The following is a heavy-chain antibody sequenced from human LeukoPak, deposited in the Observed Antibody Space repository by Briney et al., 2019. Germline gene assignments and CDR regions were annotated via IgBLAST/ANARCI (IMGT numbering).Heavy chain of an antibody. V-gene: IGHV3-21*01. D-gene: IGHD2-21*02. Sequence: GGSLRLSCAASGFTLSRYSMNWVRQALGKGLEWVSSISSGSSYIYYAGSVKGRFTISRDNAKNSLYLQMNSLRAEDTAVYYCARDAYCGGDCYPDYWGQGTLVTVSS. J-gene: IGHJ4*02. CDR2: ISSGSSYI. CDR1: GFTLSRYS. CDR3: ARDAYCGGDCYPDY.